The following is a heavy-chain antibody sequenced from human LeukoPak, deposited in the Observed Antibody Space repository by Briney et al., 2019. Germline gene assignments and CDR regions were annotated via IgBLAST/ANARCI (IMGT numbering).Heavy chain of an antibody. J-gene: IGHJ4*02. D-gene: IGHD1-26*01. V-gene: IGHV3-30*18. CDR1: GFTFSSYG. Sequence: GRSLRLSCAASGFTFSSYGMHWVRQAPGKGLEWVAVISYDGSNKYYADSVKGRFTISRDNSKNTLYLQMNSLRAEDTAVYYCAKMIGGGAKTFDYWGQGTLVTVSS. CDR2: ISYDGSNK. CDR3: AKMIGGGAKTFDY.